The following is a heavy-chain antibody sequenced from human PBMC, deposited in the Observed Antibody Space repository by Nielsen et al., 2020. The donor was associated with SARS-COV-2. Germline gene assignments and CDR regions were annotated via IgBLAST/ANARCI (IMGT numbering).Heavy chain of an antibody. CDR3: AKDTSPISGYSYGFDY. V-gene: IGHV3-20*04. J-gene: IGHJ4*02. CDR1: GFTSDDYG. CDR2: INWNGGST. D-gene: IGHD5-18*01. Sequence: GESLKISCAASGFTSDDYGMSWVRQAPGKGLEWVPGINWNGGSTGYADSVKGRFTISRDNAKNSLYLQMNSLRAEDTALYYCAKDTSPISGYSYGFDYWGQGTLVTVSS.